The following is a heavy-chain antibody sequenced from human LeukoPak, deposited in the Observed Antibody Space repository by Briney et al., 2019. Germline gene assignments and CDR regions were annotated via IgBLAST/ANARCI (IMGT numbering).Heavy chain of an antibody. V-gene: IGHV3-53*01. CDR1: GLPVSSNY. J-gene: IGHJ3*02. Sequence: GGSLRLSCAASGLPVSSNYMSWIRQAPGKGLEWVSVIYNGGSTYYADSVKGRFTISRDNSKNTLYLQMNSLRAEDTAVYYCARTLARASSSGSYYGAFDIWGQGTMVTVSS. D-gene: IGHD1-26*01. CDR2: IYNGGST. CDR3: ARTLARASSSGSYYGAFDI.